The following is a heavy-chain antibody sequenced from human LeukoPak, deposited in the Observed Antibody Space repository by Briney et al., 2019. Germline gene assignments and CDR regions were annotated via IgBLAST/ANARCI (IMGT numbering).Heavy chain of an antibody. CDR1: GDSVSSNSAA. CDR3: ARAPTRYCSSTSCPRNWFDP. V-gene: IGHV6-1*01. CDR2: TYYRSKWYN. Sequence: SQTLSLTCAISGDSVSSNSAAWNWIRQSPSRGLEWLGRTYYRSKWYNDYAVSVKSRITINPDTSKNQFSLQLNSVTPEDTAVYYCARAPTRYCSSTSCPRNWFDPWGQGTLVTVSS. D-gene: IGHD2-2*01. J-gene: IGHJ5*02.